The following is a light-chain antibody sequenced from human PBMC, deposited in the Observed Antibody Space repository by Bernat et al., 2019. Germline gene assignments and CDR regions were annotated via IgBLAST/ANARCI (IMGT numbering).Light chain of an antibody. V-gene: IGLV2-18*02. CDR1: SSDVGYYNR. J-gene: IGLJ2*01. CDR3: SSYSSTSTYMV. Sequence: HSALTQPPSVSGSPGQSVTISCTGTSSDVGYYNRVSWYRQPPGTAPKLMIYEVNNRPSGVSDRFSGSKSGNTASLTISGLQAEDEADYYCSSYSSTSTYMVFGGGTKLTVL. CDR2: EVN.